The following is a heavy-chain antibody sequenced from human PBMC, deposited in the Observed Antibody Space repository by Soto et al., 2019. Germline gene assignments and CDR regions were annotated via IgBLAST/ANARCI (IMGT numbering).Heavy chain of an antibody. J-gene: IGHJ6*03. CDR3: ARGVNRDIVVVVAATPSHTYYMDV. D-gene: IGHD2-15*01. Sequence: SETLSLTCAVYGGSFSGYYWSWIRQPPGKGLEWIGEINHSGSTNYNPSLKSRVTISVDTSKNQFSLKLSSVTAADTAVYYCARGVNRDIVVVVAATPSHTYYMDVWGKGTTVTVSS. CDR1: GGSFSGYY. V-gene: IGHV4-34*01. CDR2: INHSGST.